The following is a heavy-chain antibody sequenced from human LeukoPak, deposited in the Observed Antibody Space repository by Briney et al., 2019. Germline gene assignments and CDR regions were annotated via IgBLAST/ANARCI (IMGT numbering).Heavy chain of an antibody. Sequence: SETLSLTCTVSGGSITNTAYLWGWIRQPPGRGLEWIASIYQSGTTHYNPSLQSRVSISFETSKNQISLKLSSVTAEDTAIYYCARKPTVAGDYYYFDYWGQGTLVTVSS. J-gene: IGHJ4*02. CDR1: GGSITNTAYL. V-gene: IGHV4-39*01. CDR3: ARKPTVAGDYYYFDY. D-gene: IGHD4-17*01. CDR2: IYQSGTT.